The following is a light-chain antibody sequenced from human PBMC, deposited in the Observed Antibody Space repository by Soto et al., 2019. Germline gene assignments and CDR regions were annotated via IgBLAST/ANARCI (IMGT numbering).Light chain of an antibody. CDR3: QQSYSTPWT. CDR2: AAS. V-gene: IGKV1-39*01. CDR1: QSISSY. Sequence: EIQLTQSPPSLSASVGDTITITCRASQSISSYLEWYQQTQGKAPKXLIYAASRLQSGVPSRFSVSVSGTDLTITISSLQPEDGETYDCQQSYSTPWTFGLGTKVDI. J-gene: IGKJ1*01.